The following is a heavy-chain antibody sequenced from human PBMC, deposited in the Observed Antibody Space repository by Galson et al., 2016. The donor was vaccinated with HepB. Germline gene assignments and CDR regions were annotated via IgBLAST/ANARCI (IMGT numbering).Heavy chain of an antibody. D-gene: IGHD3-3*01. CDR1: GGTFSNYA. CDR3: ARGGWSRQGRIYYYYGMDV. CDR2: IIPMSGTV. V-gene: IGHV1-69*13. Sequence: SVKVSCKASGGTFSNYAINWMRQAPGRGLEWMGGIIPMSGTVNYAQKFQGRVTITADESTSTSYMELSSLRSEDTAVYSCARGGWSRQGRIYYYYGMDVWGQGTTVTVSS. J-gene: IGHJ6*02.